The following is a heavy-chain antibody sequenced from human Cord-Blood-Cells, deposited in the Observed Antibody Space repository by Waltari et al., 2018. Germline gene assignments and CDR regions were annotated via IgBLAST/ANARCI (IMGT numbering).Heavy chain of an antibody. CDR3: ARDRGDLEWLLYFDY. J-gene: IGHJ4*02. V-gene: IGHV1-2*02. D-gene: IGHD3-3*01. CDR2: INPNSGGT. CDR1: GYTFTGYY. Sequence: VQLVQSGAEVKKPGASVKVSCKASGYTFTGYYMHWVRQAPGQGLEWMGWINPNSGGTNYAQKFQGRVTMTRDTSISTAYMELSRLRSDDTAVYYCARDRGDLEWLLYFDYWGQGTLVTVSS.